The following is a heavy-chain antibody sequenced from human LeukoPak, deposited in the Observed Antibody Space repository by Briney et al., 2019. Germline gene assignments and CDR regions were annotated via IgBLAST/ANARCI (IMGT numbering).Heavy chain of an antibody. V-gene: IGHV5-51*01. Sequence: GESLKISCQGSGYSFTSYWIGWVRQMPGKGLEWMGIIYPGDSDTRYSPSFQGQVTISADKSISTAYLQWSSLKASDTDMYYCARLLSDNSGHFAYWGQGTLVTVSS. CDR3: ARLLSDNSGHFAY. CDR1: GYSFTSYW. J-gene: IGHJ4*02. CDR2: IYPGDSDT. D-gene: IGHD3-22*01.